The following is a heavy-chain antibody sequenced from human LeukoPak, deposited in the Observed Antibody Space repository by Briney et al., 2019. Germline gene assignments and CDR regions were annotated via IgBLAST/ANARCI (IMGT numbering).Heavy chain of an antibody. CDR2: INHSGST. CDR3: ARAGDSSSWYYFDY. V-gene: IGHV4-34*01. J-gene: IGHJ4*02. CDR1: GGSFSGYY. Sequence: SETLSLTCAVYGGSFSGYYWSWIRQPPGKGLEWIGEINHSGSTNYNPSLKSRVTISVDTSMNQFSLKLSSVTAADTAVYYCARAGDSSSWYYFDYWGQGTLVTVSS. D-gene: IGHD6-13*01.